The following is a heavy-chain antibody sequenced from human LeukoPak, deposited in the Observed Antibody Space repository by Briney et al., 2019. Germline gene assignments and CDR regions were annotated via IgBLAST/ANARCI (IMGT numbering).Heavy chain of an antibody. CDR3: AADPYGSSWYPYGMDV. J-gene: IGHJ6*04. CDR1: GFTFTSSA. V-gene: IGHV1-58*01. D-gene: IGHD6-13*01. Sequence: GTSVKVSCKASGFTFTSSAVRWGRQARGQRREWIGWIVVGSGNTNYAQKFQERVTITRDMSTSTAHMELSSLRSEDTAVYYCAADPYGSSWYPYGMDVWGKGTTVTVSS. CDR2: IVVGSGNT.